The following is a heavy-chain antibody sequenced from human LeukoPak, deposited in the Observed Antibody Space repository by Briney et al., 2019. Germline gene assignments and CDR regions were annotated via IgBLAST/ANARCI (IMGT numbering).Heavy chain of an antibody. CDR3: ARDGYSYGGVPDSYSPSY. J-gene: IGHJ4*02. V-gene: IGHV4-34*01. Sequence: SETLSLTCAVYGGSFSGYYWSWIRQPTGKGLEWIGEINHSGSTNYNPSLKSRVTISVDTSKNQFSLKLSSVTAADTAVYYCARDGYSYGGVPDSYSPSYWGQGTLVTVSS. CDR2: INHSGST. D-gene: IGHD5-18*01. CDR1: GGSFSGYY.